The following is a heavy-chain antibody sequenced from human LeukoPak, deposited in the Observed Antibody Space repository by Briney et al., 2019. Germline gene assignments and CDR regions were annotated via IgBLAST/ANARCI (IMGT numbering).Heavy chain of an antibody. Sequence: ASVKVSCKASGGTFSSYAISWVRQAPGQGLEWMGGIIPIFGTANYAQKFQGRVTITADESTGTAYMELSSLRSEDTAVYYCARRAVGYNWFDPWGQGTLVTVSS. J-gene: IGHJ5*02. CDR1: GGTFSSYA. CDR2: IIPIFGTA. D-gene: IGHD4-23*01. CDR3: ARRAVGYNWFDP. V-gene: IGHV1-69*13.